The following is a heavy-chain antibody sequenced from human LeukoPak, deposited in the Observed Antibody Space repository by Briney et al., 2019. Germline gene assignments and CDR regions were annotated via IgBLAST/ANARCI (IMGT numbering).Heavy chain of an antibody. CDR3: ARGRRGYSYDY. J-gene: IGHJ4*02. D-gene: IGHD5-18*01. Sequence: SETLSLTCTVSGGSISSSSYYWGWIRQPPGKGLEWIGSIYYSGSTYYNPSLKSRVTISVDTSKNQFSLKLSSVTAADTAVYYCARGRRGYSYDYWGQGTLVTVSS. CDR2: IYYSGST. V-gene: IGHV4-39*01. CDR1: GGSISSSSYY.